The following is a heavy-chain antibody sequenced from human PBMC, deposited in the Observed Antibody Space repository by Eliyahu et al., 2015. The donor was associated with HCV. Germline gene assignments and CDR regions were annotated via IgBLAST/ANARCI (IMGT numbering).Heavy chain of an antibody. CDR1: XYXFIDYF. CDR2: INPNNDAT. J-gene: IGHJ4*02. V-gene: IGHV1-2*02. D-gene: IGHD6-13*01. CDR3: ARDVGHSHGSTWDKNFDS. Sequence: VQLVQSEAEVKKPGASVRVXCXXSXYXFIDYFIHWVXQAPGQGLEWMGWINPNNDATGYPQNFQGRVTMTRDTSISTVYMLLTNLRSDDTAVYYCARDVGHSHGSTWDKNFDSWGQGTLVTVSS.